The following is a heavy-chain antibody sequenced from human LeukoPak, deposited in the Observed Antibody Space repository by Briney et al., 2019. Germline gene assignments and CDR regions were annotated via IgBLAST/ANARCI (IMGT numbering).Heavy chain of an antibody. V-gene: IGHV4-61*02. CDR1: GGSISSGSYY. Sequence: SETLSLTCTVSGGSISSGSYYWSWIRQPAGKGLEWIGRIYTSGSTNYNPSLKSRVTISVDTSKNQFSLKLSSVTAADTALYYCARVWTDSGSYYDDRGAFDYWGQGTLVTVSS. CDR3: ARVWTDSGSYYDDRGAFDY. D-gene: IGHD1-26*01. J-gene: IGHJ4*02. CDR2: IYTSGST.